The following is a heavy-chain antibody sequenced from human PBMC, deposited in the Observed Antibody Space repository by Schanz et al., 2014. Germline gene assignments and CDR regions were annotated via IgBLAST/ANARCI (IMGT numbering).Heavy chain of an antibody. J-gene: IGHJ1*01. V-gene: IGHV3-66*01. D-gene: IGHD2-21*02. Sequence: EVQLVESGGGFVQPGGSLGLSCVVSGFTVSSDHMSWVRQAPGKGLEWVSTIYASGATCYADSEKRRFTISRDISKNTLYHQMSSLRHEDTAVYYCVKDAYCAGDWFPAEYFQHWGQGTLVTGSS. CDR1: GFTVSSDH. CDR3: VKDAYCAGDWFPAEYFQH. CDR2: IYASGAT.